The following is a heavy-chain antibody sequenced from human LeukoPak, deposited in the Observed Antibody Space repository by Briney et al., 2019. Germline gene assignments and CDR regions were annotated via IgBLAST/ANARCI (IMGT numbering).Heavy chain of an antibody. D-gene: IGHD3-9*01. CDR1: GYSITSYL. CDR2: IYPGDSDT. Sequence: GESLKISCNGSGYSITSYLLCWVRPMAGKGLEWMGIIYPGDSDTRYRPSFQGQVTISADKSISTAYLQWSSLKASDTAMYYCARLAILTGSNWFDHWGQGTLVTVSS. V-gene: IGHV5-51*01. J-gene: IGHJ5*02. CDR3: ARLAILTGSNWFDH.